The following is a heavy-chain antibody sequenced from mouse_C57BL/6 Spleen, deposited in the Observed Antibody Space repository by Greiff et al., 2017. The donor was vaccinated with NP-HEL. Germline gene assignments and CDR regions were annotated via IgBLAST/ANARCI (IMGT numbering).Heavy chain of an antibody. D-gene: IGHD1-1*01. J-gene: IGHJ1*03. CDR2: IYPGSGNT. Sequence: VKLQESGPELVKPGASVKISCKASGYSFTSYYIHWVKQRPGQGLEWIGWIYPGSGNTKYNEKFKGKATLTADTSSSTAYMQLSSLTSEDSAVYYCARLYYGSSHWYFDVWGTGTTVTVSS. CDR1: GYSFTSYY. V-gene: IGHV1-66*01. CDR3: ARLYYGSSHWYFDV.